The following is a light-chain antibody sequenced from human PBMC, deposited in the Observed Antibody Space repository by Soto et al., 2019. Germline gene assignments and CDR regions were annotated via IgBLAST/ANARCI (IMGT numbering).Light chain of an antibody. CDR3: CSYAVGVV. Sequence: QSALTQPASVSGSPGQSITISCTGTSSDVGSYNLVSWYQQHPGKAPKLMIYEVSKRPSGVSNRFSGSKSGNTASLTISGLQAEDEADYYCCSYAVGVVFGGGTQLTVL. J-gene: IGLJ2*01. CDR2: EVS. CDR1: SSDVGSYNL. V-gene: IGLV2-23*02.